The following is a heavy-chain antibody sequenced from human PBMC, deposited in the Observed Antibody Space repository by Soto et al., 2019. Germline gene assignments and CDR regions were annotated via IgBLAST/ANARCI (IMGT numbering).Heavy chain of an antibody. CDR2: IWYDGSNK. Sequence: LRLSCAASGFIFSSYGMHWVRQAPGKGLEWVAVIWYDGSNKYYADSVKGRFTISRDNSKNTLYLQMNSLRAEDTAVYYCARDNLSSKGLGLPLGYWGQGTLVTVSS. D-gene: IGHD2-2*01. CDR1: GFIFSSYG. J-gene: IGHJ4*02. V-gene: IGHV3-33*01. CDR3: ARDNLSSKGLGLPLGY.